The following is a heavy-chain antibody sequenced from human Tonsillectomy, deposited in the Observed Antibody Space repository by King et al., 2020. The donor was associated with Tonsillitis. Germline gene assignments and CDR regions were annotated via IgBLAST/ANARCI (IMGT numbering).Heavy chain of an antibody. J-gene: IGHJ6*03. CDR1: GFTVSSNY. CDR3: PRLCGTGPPTTSYYYFLDV. V-gene: IGHV3-53*04. CDR2: IYRGSST. Sequence: VQLVASGGGLVQPGGSLRLSCAASGFTVSSNYMSWVRQAPGMGLEWVSIIYRGSSTYYTDSVKGRFTISRHSSKNTLYLQMNSLRTEDTAGYYCPRLCGTGPPTTSYYYFLDVWGKGTTVTVSS. D-gene: IGHD2-21*01.